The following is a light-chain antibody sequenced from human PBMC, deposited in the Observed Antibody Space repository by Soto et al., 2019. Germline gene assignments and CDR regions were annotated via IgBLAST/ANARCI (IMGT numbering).Light chain of an antibody. CDR1: SRDIGTYNF. V-gene: IGLV2-11*01. J-gene: IGLJ3*02. CDR3: CSYAGSYTWV. CDR2: DVN. Sequence: QSVLTQPRSVSGSPGQSVTISCTGTSRDIGTYNFVTWYQQHPGKAPKLMIYDVNKRPSGVPDRFSDSKSGNTASLTISGLQAEDESDYYCCSYAGSYTWVFGGGTKLTVL.